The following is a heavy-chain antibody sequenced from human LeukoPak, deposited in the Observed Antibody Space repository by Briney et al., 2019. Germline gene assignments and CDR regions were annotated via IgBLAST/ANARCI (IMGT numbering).Heavy chain of an antibody. V-gene: IGHV3-43*02. CDR2: ISGDGGST. J-gene: IGHJ4*02. CDR3: AKDNRRYYYDSSGYYSTTYYFDY. CDR1: GFTFDDYA. Sequence: GGSLTLSCTASGFTFDDYAMDWVRQAPGKGLEWVSLISGDGGSTYYADSVKGRFTISRDNSKNSLYLQMNSLRTEDTALYYCAKDNRRYYYDSSGYYSTTYYFDYWGQGTLVTVSS. D-gene: IGHD3-22*01.